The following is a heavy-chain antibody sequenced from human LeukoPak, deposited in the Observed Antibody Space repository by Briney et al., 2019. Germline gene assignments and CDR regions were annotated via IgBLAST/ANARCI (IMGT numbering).Heavy chain of an antibody. CDR3: ARGHLTGRGYFDY. D-gene: IGHD1-20*01. CDR1: GGSISSYY. J-gene: IGHJ4*02. CDR2: IHYSGST. Sequence: PSETLSLTCTVSGGSISSYYWSWIRQPPGKGLEWIGYIHYSGSTNYNPSLKSRVTISVDTSKKRFSLRLSSVTAADAAVYYCARGHLTGRGYFDYWGQGTLVTVSS. V-gene: IGHV4-59*01.